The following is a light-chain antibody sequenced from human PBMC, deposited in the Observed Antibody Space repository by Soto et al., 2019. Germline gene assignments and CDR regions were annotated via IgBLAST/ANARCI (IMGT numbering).Light chain of an antibody. V-gene: IGLV1-36*01. CDR2: YDD. J-gene: IGLJ3*02. Sequence: QPVLTQPPSVSAAPRQRVTISCSGSSSNIGNNAVNWYQQPPGKAPKLLIYYDDLLPSGVSDRFSGSKSGTSASLAISGLQSEDEADYYCAAWDDSLNGWVFGGGTQLTVL. CDR3: AAWDDSLNGWV. CDR1: SSNIGNNA.